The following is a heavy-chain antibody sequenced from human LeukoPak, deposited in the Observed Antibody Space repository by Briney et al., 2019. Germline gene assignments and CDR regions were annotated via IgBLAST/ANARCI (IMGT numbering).Heavy chain of an antibody. CDR2: MNPNSGNT. D-gene: IGHD3-9*01. J-gene: IGHJ6*02. Sequence: GASVKVSCKASGYTFTSYDINWVRRATGQGLEWVGWMNPNSGNTGYAQKFQGRVTMTRNTSISTAYMELSSLRSEDTAVYYCARGGGRRRYFDWLPRTDYYYYYGMDVWGQGTTVTVSS. CDR3: ARGGGRRRYFDWLPRTDYYYYYGMDV. V-gene: IGHV1-8*01. CDR1: GYTFTSYD.